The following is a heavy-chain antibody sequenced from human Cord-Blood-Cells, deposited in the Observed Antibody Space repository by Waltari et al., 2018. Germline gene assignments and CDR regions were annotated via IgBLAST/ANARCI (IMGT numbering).Heavy chain of an antibody. D-gene: IGHD2-2*01. Sequence: QVQLQQWGAGLLKPSETLSLTCAVYGGSFSGYYWSWIRQPPGKGLEWIGEINHSGSNNYNPSLKSRVTISVDTSKNQFSLKLSSVTAADTAVYYCARGGIVVVPAAIYTFDYWGQGTLVTVSS. V-gene: IGHV4-34*01. CDR1: GGSFSGYY. J-gene: IGHJ4*02. CDR2: INHSGSN. CDR3: ARGGIVVVPAAIYTFDY.